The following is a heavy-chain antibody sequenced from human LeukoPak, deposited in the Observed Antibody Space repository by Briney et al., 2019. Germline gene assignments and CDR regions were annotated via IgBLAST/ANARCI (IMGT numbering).Heavy chain of an antibody. CDR2: IYYSGST. CDR3: ARSAIQMKYYYDSSGYYYFDY. D-gene: IGHD3-22*01. V-gene: IGHV4-39*01. J-gene: IGHJ4*02. Sequence: SETLSLTCTVSGGSISSSSYYWGWIRQPPGKGLEWIGSIYYSGSTYYNPSLKGRVTISVDTSKNQFSLKLSSVTAADTAVYYCARSAIQMKYYYDSSGYYYFDYWGQGTPVTVSS. CDR1: GGSISSSSYY.